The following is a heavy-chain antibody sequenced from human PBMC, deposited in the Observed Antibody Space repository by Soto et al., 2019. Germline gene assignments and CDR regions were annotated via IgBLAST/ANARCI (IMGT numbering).Heavy chain of an antibody. Sequence: GGSLRLSCAASGFTFSSYAMSWVRQAPGKGLEWVSAISGSGGSTYYADSVKGRFTISRDNSKNTLYLQMNSRRAEDTAVYYCAKDQSVWNWQDPFDYWGQGTLVTVSS. D-gene: IGHD1-7*01. CDR1: GFTFSSYA. CDR3: AKDQSVWNWQDPFDY. V-gene: IGHV3-23*01. CDR2: ISGSGGST. J-gene: IGHJ4*02.